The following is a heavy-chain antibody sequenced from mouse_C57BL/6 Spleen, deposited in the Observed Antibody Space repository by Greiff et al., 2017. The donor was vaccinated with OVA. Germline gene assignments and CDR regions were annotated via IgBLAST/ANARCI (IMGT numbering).Heavy chain of an antibody. D-gene: IGHD1-1*01. CDR1: GFTFSSYG. CDR2: ISSGGSYT. Sequence: EVQGVESGGDLVKPGGSLKLSCAASGFTFSSYGMSWVRQTPDQRLEWVATISSGGSYTYYPDSVKGRFTISRDNAKNTLYLQMSSLKSEDTAMYYCARLGLLRVYFDYWGQGTTLTVSS. J-gene: IGHJ2*01. V-gene: IGHV5-6*01. CDR3: ARLGLLRVYFDY.